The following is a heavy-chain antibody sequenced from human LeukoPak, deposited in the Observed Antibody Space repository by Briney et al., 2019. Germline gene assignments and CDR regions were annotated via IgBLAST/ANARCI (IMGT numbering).Heavy chain of an antibody. J-gene: IGHJ4*02. Sequence: GASVKVSCKASGYTFTSYAMHWVRQAPGQGLEWMGWISAYNGNTNYAQKFQGRVTMTRDTSISTAYMELSRLRSDDTAVYYCARDLDRSSIDYWGQGTLVTVSS. D-gene: IGHD6-13*01. V-gene: IGHV1-2*02. CDR3: ARDLDRSSIDY. CDR2: ISAYNGNT. CDR1: GYTFTSYA.